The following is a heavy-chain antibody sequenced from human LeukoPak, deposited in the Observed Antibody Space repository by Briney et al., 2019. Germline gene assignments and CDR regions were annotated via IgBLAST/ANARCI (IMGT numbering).Heavy chain of an antibody. V-gene: IGHV3-21*01. CDR2: ISSSSSYI. D-gene: IGHD3-3*01. Sequence: GGSLRLSCAASGFTFSSYAMNWVRQAPGKGLEWVSSISSSSSYIYYADSVKGRFTISRDNAKNSLYLQMNSLRAEDTAVYYCARGKDYDFWSGYLPFDYWGQGTLVTVSS. J-gene: IGHJ4*02. CDR3: ARGKDYDFWSGYLPFDY. CDR1: GFTFSSYA.